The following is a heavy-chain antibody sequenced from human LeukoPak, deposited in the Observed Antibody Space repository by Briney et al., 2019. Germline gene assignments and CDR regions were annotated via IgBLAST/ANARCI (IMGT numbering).Heavy chain of an antibody. Sequence: GGSLSLSCAASGFTFSSYEMNWVRQAPGKGLEWVAYISSSGSTIHYADSVKGGFTISRDNAKNSLYLQINSLRAEDTAVYYCARVTYDILTGYYDLDYYYYMDVWGKGTTVTVS. CDR1: GFTFSSYE. D-gene: IGHD3-9*01. CDR2: ISSSGSTI. CDR3: ARVTYDILTGYYDLDYYYYMDV. V-gene: IGHV3-48*03. J-gene: IGHJ6*03.